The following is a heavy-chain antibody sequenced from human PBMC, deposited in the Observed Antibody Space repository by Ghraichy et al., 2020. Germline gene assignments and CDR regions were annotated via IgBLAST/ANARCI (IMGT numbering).Heavy chain of an antibody. V-gene: IGHV3-30*04. Sequence: GGSLRLSCAASGFSFSSHAMYWVHQTPGKGLECVAVISYDGSNKYYADSVKGRFTVSRDNSKNTLYLQMDSLRPEDTAMYYCARDPIVQMFYVPGSNMDVWGKGTTVTVSS. D-gene: IGHD2-8*01. CDR3: ARDPIVQMFYVPGSNMDV. CDR1: GFSFSSHA. CDR2: ISYDGSNK. J-gene: IGHJ6*04.